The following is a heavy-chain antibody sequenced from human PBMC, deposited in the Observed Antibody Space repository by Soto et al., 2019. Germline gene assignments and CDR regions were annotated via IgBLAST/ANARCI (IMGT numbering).Heavy chain of an antibody. CDR1: GGSFSGYY. D-gene: IGHD3-10*01. V-gene: IGHV4-34*01. CDR3: ARRGYGSGSYGDYYYYYGMDV. Sequence: PSETRSLTCAVYGGSFSGYYWSWIRQPPGKGLEWIGEINHSGSTKYNPSLKSRVTIAVDTSKNQFSLKLSSVTAADTAVYYCARRGYGSGSYGDYYYYYGMDVWGQGTTVT. CDR2: INHSGST. J-gene: IGHJ6*02.